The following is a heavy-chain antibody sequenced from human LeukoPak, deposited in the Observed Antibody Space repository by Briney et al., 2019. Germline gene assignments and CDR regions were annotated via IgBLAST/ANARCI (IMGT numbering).Heavy chain of an antibody. J-gene: IGHJ5*02. CDR2: ISGSGGGT. D-gene: IGHD6-6*01. V-gene: IGHV3-23*01. Sequence: GGSLRLSCAASGFTFSSYAMSWVRQAPGKGLEWVSAISGSGGGTYYADSVKGRFTISRDNSKNTLYLQMNSLRAEDTAVYYCAKDPYSSSPNNWFDPWGQGTLVTVSS. CDR3: AKDPYSSSPNNWFDP. CDR1: GFTFSSYA.